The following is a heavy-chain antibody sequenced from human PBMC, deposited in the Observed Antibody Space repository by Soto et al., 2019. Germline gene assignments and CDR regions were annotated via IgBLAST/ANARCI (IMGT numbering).Heavy chain of an antibody. V-gene: IGHV4-39*01. CDR3: ARGRNWFDP. CDR1: GGSISSSSYY. CDR2: IYYSGST. J-gene: IGHJ5*02. Sequence: SETLSLTCTVSGGSISSSSYYWGWIRQPPGKGLEWIGSIYYSGSTYYNPSLKSRVTISVDTSKNQFSLKLSSVTAADTAVYYCARGRNWFDPWGQGTLVTVS.